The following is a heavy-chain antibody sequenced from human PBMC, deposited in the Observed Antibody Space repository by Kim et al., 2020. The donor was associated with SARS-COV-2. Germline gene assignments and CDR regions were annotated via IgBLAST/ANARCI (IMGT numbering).Heavy chain of an antibody. V-gene: IGHV1-18*01. D-gene: IGHD1-26*01. Sequence: KLQGRVTMTTDTSTSTAYMELRSLRSDDTAVYYCARLLVGATMAGPNFDYWGQGTLVTVSS. CDR3: ARLLVGATMAGPNFDY. J-gene: IGHJ4*02.